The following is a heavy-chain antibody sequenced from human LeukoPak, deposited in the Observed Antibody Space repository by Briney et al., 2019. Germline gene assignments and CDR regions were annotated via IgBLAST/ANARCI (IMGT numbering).Heavy chain of an antibody. V-gene: IGHV3-30*04. CDR3: ARGQHRVAYSDDAFDV. CDR2: ISYHGTNK. Sequence: GGSPRLSCAASGFTFSSYAMHWVRQAPGKGLEWVAVISYHGTNKNYADSVKGRFTISRDNSKNTLYLQMNSLRPEDTAVYYCARGQHRVAYSDDAFDVWGQGTMVTVSS. D-gene: IGHD2-15*01. J-gene: IGHJ3*01. CDR1: GFTFSSYA.